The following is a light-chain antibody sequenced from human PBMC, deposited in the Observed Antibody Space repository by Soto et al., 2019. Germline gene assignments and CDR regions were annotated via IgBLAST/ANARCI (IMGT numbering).Light chain of an antibody. CDR2: EVS. Sequence: QSALTQPPSASGSPGQSVTISCTGTSSDVGGYNYVSWFQQHPGKAPKLMIYEVSKRPSGVPDRFSGSKSVNTASLTVSGLQAEDEADYYCSSYAGSNNFVFGGGTKLTVL. CDR1: SSDVGGYNY. J-gene: IGLJ2*01. CDR3: SSYAGSNNFV. V-gene: IGLV2-8*01.